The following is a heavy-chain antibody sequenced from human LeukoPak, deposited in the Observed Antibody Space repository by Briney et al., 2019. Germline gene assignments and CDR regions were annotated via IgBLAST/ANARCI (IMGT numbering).Heavy chain of an antibody. D-gene: IGHD3-22*01. CDR2: IYSGGST. J-gene: IGHJ3*02. Sequence: GGSLRLSCAASGFTVSSNYMSWVRQAPGKGLEWVSVIYSGGSTYYADSVKGRFTISRDNSKNALYLQMNSLRAEDTAVYYCARPGYYDSSGADAFDIWGQGTMVTVSS. CDR1: GFTVSSNY. CDR3: ARPGYYDSSGADAFDI. V-gene: IGHV3-53*01.